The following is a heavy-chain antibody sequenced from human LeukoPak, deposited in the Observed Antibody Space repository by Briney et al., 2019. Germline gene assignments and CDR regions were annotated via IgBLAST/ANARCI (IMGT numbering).Heavy chain of an antibody. CDR2: INHSGST. V-gene: IGHV4-34*01. J-gene: IGHJ4*02. Sequence: PSETLSLTGAVYGGSFSGYYWSWIRQPPGKGLEWIGEINHSGSTNYNPSLKSRVTISVDTSKNQFSLKLSSVTAADTAVYYCARAWGSGSYFDYWGQGTLVTVSS. CDR1: GGSFSGYY. CDR3: ARAWGSGSYFDY. D-gene: IGHD1-26*01.